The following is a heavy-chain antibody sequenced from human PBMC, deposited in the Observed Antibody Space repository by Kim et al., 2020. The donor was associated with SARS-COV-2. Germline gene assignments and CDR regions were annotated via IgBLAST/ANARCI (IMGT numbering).Heavy chain of an antibody. J-gene: IGHJ4*02. D-gene: IGHD2-2*01. CDR3: ARGPIRIVVVPAAVDY. Sequence: KFQGRVTITRDTSASTAYMELSSLRSEDTAVYYCARGPIRIVVVPAAVDYWGQGTLVTVSS. V-gene: IGHV1-3*01.